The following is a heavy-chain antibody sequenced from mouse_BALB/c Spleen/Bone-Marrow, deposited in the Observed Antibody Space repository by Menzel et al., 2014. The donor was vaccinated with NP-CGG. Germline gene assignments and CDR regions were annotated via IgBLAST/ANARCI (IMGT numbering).Heavy chain of an antibody. CDR3: ARGDYGGFAY. CDR2: IDPANGNT. V-gene: IGHV14-3*02. J-gene: IGHJ3*01. CDR1: GFSIKDTY. D-gene: IGHD2-4*01. Sequence: VQLQQSGAELVKPGASVKLSCTASGFSIKDTYMHWVKQRPEQGLEWIRRIDPANGNTKYDPKFQGKATITADTSSNTAYLQLSSLTSEDTAVYYCARGDYGGFAYWGQGTLVTVSA.